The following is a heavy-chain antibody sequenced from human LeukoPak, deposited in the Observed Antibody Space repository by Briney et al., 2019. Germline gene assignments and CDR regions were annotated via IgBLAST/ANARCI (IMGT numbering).Heavy chain of an antibody. CDR3: ARGSSGYDLPDY. V-gene: IGHV4-4*09. J-gene: IGHJ4*02. CDR1: GGSISSYY. CDR2: IYTSGST. Sequence: PSETLSLTCTVSGGSISSYYWSWIRQPPGKGLEWIGYIYTSGSTNYNPSLKSRVTISVDTSKNQFSLKLSSVTAADTAVYYCARGSSGYDLPDYWGQGTLVTVSS. D-gene: IGHD5-12*01.